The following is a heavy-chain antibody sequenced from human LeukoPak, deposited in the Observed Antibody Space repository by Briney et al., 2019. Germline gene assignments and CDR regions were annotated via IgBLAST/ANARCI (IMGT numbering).Heavy chain of an antibody. D-gene: IGHD6-13*01. CDR2: IYPGDPDT. J-gene: IGHJ4*02. V-gene: IGHV5-51*01. CDR3: ARGPQQHFDY. CDR1: GYSFTTYW. Sequence: GESLKISCKGSGYSFTTYWIGWVRQMPGKGLEWMGIIYPGDPDTRYSPSFQGQVTISADESISTAYLQWSSLRASDTAMYYCARGPQQHFDYWGQGTLVTVSS.